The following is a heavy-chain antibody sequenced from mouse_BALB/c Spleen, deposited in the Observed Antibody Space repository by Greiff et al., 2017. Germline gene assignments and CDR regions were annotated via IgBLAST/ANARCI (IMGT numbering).Heavy chain of an antibody. D-gene: IGHD1-1*01. V-gene: IGHV1-18*01. CDR3: ASPLYGSSDWYFDV. CDR1: GYTFTEYT. Sequence: VHVKQSGPELVKPGASVKISCKTSGYTFTEYTMHWVKQSHGKSLEWIGGINPNNGGTSYNQKFKGKATLTVDKSSSTAYMELRSLTSEDSAVYYCASPLYGSSDWYFDVWGAGTTVTVSS. J-gene: IGHJ1*01. CDR2: INPNNGGT.